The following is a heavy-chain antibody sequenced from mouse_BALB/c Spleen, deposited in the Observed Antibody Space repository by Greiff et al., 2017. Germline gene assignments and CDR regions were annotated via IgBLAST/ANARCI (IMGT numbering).Heavy chain of an antibody. CDR2: IWAGGST. CDR1: GFSLTSYG. Sequence: VKLMESGPGLVAPSQSLSITCTVSGFSLTSYGVHWVRQPPGKGLEWLGVIWAGGSTNYNSALMSRLSISKDNSKSQVFLKMNSLQTDDTAMYYCARDATATPYYFDYWGQGTTLTVSS. J-gene: IGHJ2*01. V-gene: IGHV2-9*02. D-gene: IGHD1-2*01. CDR3: ARDATATPYYFDY.